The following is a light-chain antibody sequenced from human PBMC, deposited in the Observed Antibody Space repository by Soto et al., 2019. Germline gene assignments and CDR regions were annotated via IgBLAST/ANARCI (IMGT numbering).Light chain of an antibody. CDR2: HAS. CDR3: QQRSNWPPVT. V-gene: IGKV3-11*01. CDR1: QSVSSY. Sequence: EIVLTQSPATLSLSPGERATLSCRASQSVSSYLAWYQQKPGQAPRLLIYHASNRATGIPARFSGSGSGTDFTLTIRSLEPEDFAVYYCQQRSNWPPVTFGGGTKVEIE. J-gene: IGKJ4*01.